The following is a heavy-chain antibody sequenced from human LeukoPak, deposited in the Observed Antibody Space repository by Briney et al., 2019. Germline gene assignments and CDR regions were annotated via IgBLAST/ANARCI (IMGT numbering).Heavy chain of an antibody. V-gene: IGHV3-74*01. J-gene: IGHJ4*02. CDR2: INNDGSSI. D-gene: IGHD2-21*01. CDR1: GFIFSDYW. CDR3: SRGGGGQCGGDCHVKY. Sequence: GGSLRLSCAASGFIFSDYWMHWVRQVPGKGLVWVSRINNDGSSISYADSVRGRFTISRDNAKNTLILQMNSLRAEDTAVYYCSRGGGGQCGGDCHVKYWGQGTLVTVSS.